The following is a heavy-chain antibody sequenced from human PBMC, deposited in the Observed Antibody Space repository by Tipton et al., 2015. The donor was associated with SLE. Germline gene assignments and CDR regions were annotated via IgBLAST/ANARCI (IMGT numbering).Heavy chain of an antibody. D-gene: IGHD3-3*02. CDR3: ARLEDPFGIFGVPKGWFDP. CDR2: VYYSGST. CDR1: GASISTYF. J-gene: IGHJ5*02. V-gene: IGHV4-59*01. Sequence: TLSLTCTVSGASISTYFWSWIRQPPGKGLEWIGYVYYSGSTHYNPSLTSRVSMSVDTSKNQFSLKLTSVTAADTAVYYCARLEDPFGIFGVPKGWFDPWGQGTLVTVSS.